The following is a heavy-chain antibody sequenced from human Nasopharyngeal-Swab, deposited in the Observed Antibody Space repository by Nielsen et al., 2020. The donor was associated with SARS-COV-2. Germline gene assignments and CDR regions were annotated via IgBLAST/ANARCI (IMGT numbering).Heavy chain of an antibody. CDR1: GFTFSNYG. J-gene: IGHJ2*01. CDR3: ARGGWLQIITYFDL. D-gene: IGHD5-24*01. CDR2: IWYDGSNK. V-gene: IGHV3-33*01. Sequence: GESLKISCAAPGFTFSNYGMHWVRQAPGKGLEWVALIWYDGSNKYYADSVKGRFTISRDNSKNTLYLQMNSLRAEDTAVYYCARGGWLQIITYFDLWGRGTLVIVSS.